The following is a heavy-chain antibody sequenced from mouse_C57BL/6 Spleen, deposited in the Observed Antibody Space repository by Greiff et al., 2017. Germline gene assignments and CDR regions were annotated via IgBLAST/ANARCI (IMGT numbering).Heavy chain of an antibody. CDR2: INPSTGGT. J-gene: IGHJ1*03. Sequence: EVKLMESGPELVKPGASVKISCKASGYSFTGYYMNWVKQSPEKSLEWIGEINPSTGGTTYNQKFKAKATLTVDKSSSTAYMQLKSLTSEDSAVYYCARRGYYDYDYWYFDVWGTGTTVTVSS. CDR3: ARRGYYDYDYWYFDV. CDR1: GYSFTGYY. D-gene: IGHD2-4*01. V-gene: IGHV1-42*01.